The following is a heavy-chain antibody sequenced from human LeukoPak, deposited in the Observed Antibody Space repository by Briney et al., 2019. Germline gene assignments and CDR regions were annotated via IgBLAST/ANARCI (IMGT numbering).Heavy chain of an antibody. CDR1: GGSFSGYY. V-gene: IGHV4-34*01. CDR2: INHSGST. Sequence: SSETLSLTCAVYGGSFSGYYWSWIRQPPGKGLEWIGEINHSGSTNYNPSLKSRVTISVDTSKNQFSLKLSSLTAADTAVYYCARGPRFLEWLRYYYYMDVWGKGTTVTVSS. CDR3: ARGPRFLEWLRYYYYMDV. D-gene: IGHD3-3*01. J-gene: IGHJ6*03.